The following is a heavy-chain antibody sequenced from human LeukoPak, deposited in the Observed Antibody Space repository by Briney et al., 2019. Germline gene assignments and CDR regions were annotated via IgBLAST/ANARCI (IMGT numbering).Heavy chain of an antibody. V-gene: IGHV4-59*12. CDR2: IYYSGDT. D-gene: IGHD6-13*01. CDR1: DGAIAGYS. J-gene: IGHJ2*01. Sequence: PSETLSLTCTVSDGAIAGYSWSWIRQPPGKGLEWIGYIYYSGDTNYNPSLQSRVTVSVDTSKNQFSLKLSSVTAADTAVYYCARVSSSWYQDWYFDLWGRGTLVTVSS. CDR3: ARVSSSWYQDWYFDL.